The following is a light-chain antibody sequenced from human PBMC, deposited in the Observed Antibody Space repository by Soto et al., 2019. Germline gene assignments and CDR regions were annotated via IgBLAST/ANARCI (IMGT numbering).Light chain of an antibody. CDR3: CSYTRSSTLL. V-gene: IGLV2-14*03. CDR1: SSDIGRYNY. J-gene: IGLJ2*01. Sequence: QSALTQPASVSGSPGQSITISCTGTSSDIGRYNYVSWYQQHPGRAPRLIFYEVKNRPAGVSNRFSGSKSGNTASLTISGLQAADETDYYCCSYTRSSTLLFGGGTKVTVL. CDR2: EVK.